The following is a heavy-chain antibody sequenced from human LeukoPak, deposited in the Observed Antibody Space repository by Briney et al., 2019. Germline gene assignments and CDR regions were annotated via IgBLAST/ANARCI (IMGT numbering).Heavy chain of an antibody. V-gene: IGHV1-69*05. CDR1: GYTFSSYA. J-gene: IGHJ4*02. Sequence: ASVKVSCKASGYTFSSYAISWVRQAPGQGLEWMGRIIPIFGTASYAQKFQGRVTITTDESTSTAYMELSSLRSEDTAVYYCARGSYDYVWGSPTPYYFDYWGQGTLVTVSS. CDR3: ARGSYDYVWGSPTPYYFDY. D-gene: IGHD3-16*01. CDR2: IIPIFGTA.